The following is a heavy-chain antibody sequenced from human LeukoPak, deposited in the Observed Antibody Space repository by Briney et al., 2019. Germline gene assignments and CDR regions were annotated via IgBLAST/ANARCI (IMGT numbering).Heavy chain of an antibody. CDR2: INHSGST. D-gene: IGHD3-22*01. Sequence: PSETLSLTCAVYGGSFSGYYWSWIRQPPGKGLEWIGEINHSGSTNYNPSLESRVTISVDTSKNQFSLKLSSVTAADTAVYYCARLARTYYYDSSGYPKPYYFDYWGQGTLVTVSS. CDR3: ARLARTYYYDSSGYPKPYYFDY. CDR1: GGSFSGYY. V-gene: IGHV4-34*01. J-gene: IGHJ4*02.